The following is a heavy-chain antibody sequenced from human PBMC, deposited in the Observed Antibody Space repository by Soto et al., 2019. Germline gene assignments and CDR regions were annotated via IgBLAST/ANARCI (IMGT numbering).Heavy chain of an antibody. CDR1: GYSFVGNY. V-gene: IGHV1-69*13. CDR3: GIGVRVLRVVIPNLFRP. Sequence: SVKISCKASGYSFVGNYNLRWLLPPQQGVEWMGWINPNIGGANYAQKFQGRVTSTADESTSTAYKELGSLRSEDTAWYYCGIGVRVLRVVIPNLFRPWGQGTLGT. CDR2: INPNIGGA. J-gene: IGHJ3*01. D-gene: IGHD6-19*01.